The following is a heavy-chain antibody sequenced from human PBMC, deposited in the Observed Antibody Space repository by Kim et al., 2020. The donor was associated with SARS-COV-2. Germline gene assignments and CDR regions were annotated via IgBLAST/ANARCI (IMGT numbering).Heavy chain of an antibody. CDR1: GGSISSSSYY. D-gene: IGHD3-3*01. CDR3: ARDDFWSGYSPFDF. CDR2: IYYSGST. V-gene: IGHV4-39*02. J-gene: IGHJ4*01. Sequence: SETLSLTCTVSGGSISSSSYYWGWIRQPPGKGLEWIGNIYYSGSTYYNPSLKSRVTISVDTSKNHFSLRLSSVTAADTAVYYCARDDFWSGYSPFDFWG.